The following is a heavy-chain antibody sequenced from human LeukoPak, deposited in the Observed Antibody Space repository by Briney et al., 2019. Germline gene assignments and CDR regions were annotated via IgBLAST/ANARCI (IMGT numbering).Heavy chain of an antibody. V-gene: IGHV4-59*01. CDR3: ARGTGTTYYYYYMDV. Sequence: SETLSLTCTVSGGSISSYYWSWIRRPPGKGLEWIGYIYYSGSTNYNPSLKSRVTISVDTSKNQFSLKLSSVTAADTAVYYCARGTGTTYYYYYMDVWGKGTTVTVSS. D-gene: IGHD1-1*01. CDR1: GGSISSYY. CDR2: IYYSGST. J-gene: IGHJ6*03.